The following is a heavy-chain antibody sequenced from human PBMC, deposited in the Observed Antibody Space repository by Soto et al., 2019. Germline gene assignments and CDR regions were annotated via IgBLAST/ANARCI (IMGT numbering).Heavy chain of an antibody. Sequence: GESLKISCKGSGYSFTSYWIGWVRQMPGKGLEWMGIIYPGDSDTRYSPSFQGQVTISADKSISTAYLQWSSLKASDTAMYYCALRVGYCSGGSCYSSRAFDIWGQGAMVTVSS. D-gene: IGHD2-15*01. CDR1: GYSFTSYW. J-gene: IGHJ3*02. CDR3: ALRVGYCSGGSCYSSRAFDI. CDR2: IYPGDSDT. V-gene: IGHV5-51*01.